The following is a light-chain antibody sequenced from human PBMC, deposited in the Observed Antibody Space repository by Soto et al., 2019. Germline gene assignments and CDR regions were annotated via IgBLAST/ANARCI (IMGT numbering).Light chain of an antibody. CDR1: QSVSSSY. Sequence: ELVLTQSPGTLSLSPGERATLSCRASQSVSSSYLAWYQQRPGQAPRLLIYDASNRATGIPARFSGSGSGTDLTLTISSLEPEDFEVYYCQHRNNRPFSFGPGTKVDIK. CDR3: QHRNNRPFS. CDR2: DAS. J-gene: IGKJ3*01. V-gene: IGKV3D-20*02.